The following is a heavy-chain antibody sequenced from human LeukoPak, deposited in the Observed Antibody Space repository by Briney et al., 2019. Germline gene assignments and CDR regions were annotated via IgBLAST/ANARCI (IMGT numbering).Heavy chain of an antibody. CDR3: AREGGPTGGAQDY. J-gene: IGHJ4*02. Sequence: GSVKVSCKTSGDTFTTYAIIWVRQAPGQGLEWMGWISAYNGNTHYAQKVQDRVTMTTDTSTSTAYMELRSLRSDDTAVYYCAREGGPTGGAQDYWGQGTLVTVSS. V-gene: IGHV1-18*01. CDR1: GDTFTTYA. D-gene: IGHD1-1*01. CDR2: ISAYNGNT.